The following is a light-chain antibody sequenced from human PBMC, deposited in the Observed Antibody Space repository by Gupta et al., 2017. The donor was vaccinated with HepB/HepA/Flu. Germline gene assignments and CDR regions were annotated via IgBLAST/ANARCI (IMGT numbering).Light chain of an antibody. CDR1: QGINTY. CDR2: GVS. CDR3: QHYHSYPLT. J-gene: IGKJ4*01. V-gene: IGKV1-16*01. Sequence: NHMTRSPSSLSASVGDRVTITCRASQGINTYLAWFQQKPGKAPKSLIYGVSSLQSGVPSRFSGSGSGTDFTLTISSLQPEDSATYYCQHYHSYPLTFGGGTKVEI.